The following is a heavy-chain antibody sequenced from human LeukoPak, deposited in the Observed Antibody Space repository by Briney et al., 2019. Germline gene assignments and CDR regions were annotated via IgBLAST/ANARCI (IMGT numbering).Heavy chain of an antibody. V-gene: IGHV5-51*01. Sequence: GESLKISCKGSGYSFTSYWIGWVRQMPGKGLEWMGIIYPGDSDTRYSPSFQGQATISADKSISTAYLQWSSLKASDTAMYYCARQKGLAARPGWFDPWGQGTLVTVSS. D-gene: IGHD6-6*01. CDR2: IYPGDSDT. CDR3: ARQKGLAARPGWFDP. CDR1: GYSFTSYW. J-gene: IGHJ5*02.